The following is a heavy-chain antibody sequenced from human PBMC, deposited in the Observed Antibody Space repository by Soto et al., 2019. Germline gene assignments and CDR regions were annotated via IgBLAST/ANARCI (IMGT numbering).Heavy chain of an antibody. CDR3: ARLAGTYYFTDMDV. V-gene: IGHV1-69*12. D-gene: IGHD1-1*01. CDR2: VIPILGTT. J-gene: IGHJ6*02. CDR1: GGTFSTYA. Sequence: QVQLVQSGAEVKKPGSSVKVSCKASGGTFSTYAISWVRQAPGQGLEWMGGVIPILGTTNNAQKFQGRVTITADESTGTAYMALSSLRSDATAVYFCARLAGTYYFTDMDVWGHGTTVTVSS.